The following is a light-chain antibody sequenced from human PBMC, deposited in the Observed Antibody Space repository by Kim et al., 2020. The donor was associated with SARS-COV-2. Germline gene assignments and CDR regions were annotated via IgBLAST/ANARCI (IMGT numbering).Light chain of an antibody. V-gene: IGKV1-9*01. CDR3: QQLNSFPRT. J-gene: IGKJ1*01. Sequence: DIQLTQSPSFLSTSIGDRVTITCRASQGISSYLAWYQQKPGKAPKLLIYEASTLQSGVPSRFSGSGSGTDFTLTISSLQPEDFATYYCQQLNSFPRTFGKGTKVDIK. CDR1: QGISSY. CDR2: EAS.